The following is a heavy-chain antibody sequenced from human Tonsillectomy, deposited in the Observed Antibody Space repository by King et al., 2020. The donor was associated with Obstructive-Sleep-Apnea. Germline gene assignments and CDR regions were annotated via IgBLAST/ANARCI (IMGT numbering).Heavy chain of an antibody. CDR3: ARDVEVSHYYGTDV. Sequence: HVQLVESGGGVVQPGRPLRLSCEVSGFTFGNHAMHWVRQAPGTGLEWVALISYHGSDKYYADSVRGRFTISRDNSKNTLFLEMNSLRAEDTAVYYCARDVEVSHYYGTDVWGQGTTVTVS. CDR1: GFTFGNHA. CDR2: ISYHGSDK. V-gene: IGHV3-30-3*01. J-gene: IGHJ6*02.